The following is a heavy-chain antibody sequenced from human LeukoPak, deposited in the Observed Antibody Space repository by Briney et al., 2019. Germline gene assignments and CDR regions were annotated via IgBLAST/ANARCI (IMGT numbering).Heavy chain of an antibody. D-gene: IGHD6-13*01. J-gene: IGHJ4*02. CDR2: INPNSGGT. CDR3: ARAPSPIAAAEN. Sequence: GASVKVSCKASGYTFPSYFMHWVRQAPGQGLEWMGRINPNSGGTNYAQKFQGRVTMTRDTSISTAYMELSRLRSDDTAVYYCARAPSPIAAAENWGQGTLVTVSS. CDR1: GYTFPSYF. V-gene: IGHV1-2*06.